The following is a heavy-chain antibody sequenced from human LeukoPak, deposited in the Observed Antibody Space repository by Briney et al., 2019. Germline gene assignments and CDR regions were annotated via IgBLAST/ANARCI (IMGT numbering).Heavy chain of an antibody. J-gene: IGHJ5*02. Sequence: TGGSLGLSCAASGFTFSSYAMSWVRQAPGKGLEWVSVISGNGGRTYYADSVKGRFTISRDNSKNTLYLQMNSLRAEDTAVYYCAKVRDLDTVLGRFDNWGQGTLVTVSS. CDR3: AKVRDLDTVLGRFDN. D-gene: IGHD5-18*01. CDR1: GFTFSSYA. CDR2: ISGNGGRT. V-gene: IGHV3-23*01.